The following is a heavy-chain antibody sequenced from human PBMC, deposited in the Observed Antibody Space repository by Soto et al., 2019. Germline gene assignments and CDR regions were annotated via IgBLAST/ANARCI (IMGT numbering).Heavy chain of an antibody. Sequence: QVQLVQSGAEVKKPGSSVKVSCRASGGTFSSYAISWVRQAPGQGLEWMGGIIPIFGTADYAQKFQGRVTITADESTSTAYMELSSLRSEDTAVYYCALHYGSGSNYYYYGMDVWGQGTTVTVSS. J-gene: IGHJ6*02. D-gene: IGHD3-10*01. CDR3: ALHYGSGSNYYYYGMDV. V-gene: IGHV1-69*12. CDR2: IIPIFGTA. CDR1: GGTFSSYA.